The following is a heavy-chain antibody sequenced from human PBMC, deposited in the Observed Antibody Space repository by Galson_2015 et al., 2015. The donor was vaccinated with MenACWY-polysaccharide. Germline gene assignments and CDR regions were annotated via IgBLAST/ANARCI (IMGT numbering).Heavy chain of an antibody. CDR1: GGDFDSHA. Sequence: SVKVSCKASGGDFDSHAITWVRQAPGQGFEWMGRIIPLLGKPNYAQKIQDRVTIIADKSTSTVRMELSSLRSEDTAVYYCTRVDCSGRTCYFAYWGQGTLVTVSS. J-gene: IGHJ4*02. D-gene: IGHD2-15*01. CDR3: TRVDCSGRTCYFAY. CDR2: IIPLLGKP. V-gene: IGHV1-69*04.